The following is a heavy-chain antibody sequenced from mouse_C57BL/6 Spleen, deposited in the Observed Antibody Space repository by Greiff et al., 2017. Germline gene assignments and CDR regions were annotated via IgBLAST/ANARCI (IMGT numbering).Heavy chain of an antibody. CDR2: INPSNGGT. V-gene: IGHV1-53*01. Sequence: QVQLQQPGTELVKPGASVKLSCKASGYTFTSYWMHWVTQRPGQGLEWIGNINPSNGGTNYNEKFKSKATLTVDKSSSTAYMQLSSLTSEDSAVYYCARSVMEYGSSHYFDYWGQGTTLTVSS. J-gene: IGHJ2*01. CDR1: GYTFTSYW. CDR3: ARSVMEYGSSHYFDY. D-gene: IGHD1-1*01.